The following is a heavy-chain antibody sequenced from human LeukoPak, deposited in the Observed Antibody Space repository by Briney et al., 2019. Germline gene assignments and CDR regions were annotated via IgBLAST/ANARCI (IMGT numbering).Heavy chain of an antibody. V-gene: IGHV1-69*13. CDR3: AREGGRVTKRSGYFDY. CDR1: GGTFSSYA. Sequence: SVKVSCKASGGTFSSYAISWVRQAPGQGLEWMGGIIPIFGTANYAQKFQGRVTITADESTSTAYMELSSLRSEDAAVYYCAREGGRVTKRSGYFDYWGQGTLVTVSS. CDR2: IIPIFGTA. D-gene: IGHD3-3*01. J-gene: IGHJ4*02.